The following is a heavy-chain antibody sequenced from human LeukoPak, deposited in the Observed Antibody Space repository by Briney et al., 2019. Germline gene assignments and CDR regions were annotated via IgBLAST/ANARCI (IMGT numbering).Heavy chain of an antibody. V-gene: IGHV3-21*01. Sequence: GGSLRLSCAASGFTFSSYSMNWVRQAPGKGLEWVSSISSSSSYIYYADSVKGRFTISRDNSKNMLYLQMNSLRAEDTAVYYCAKDPSGSYSLYAFDIWGQGTMVTVSS. J-gene: IGHJ3*02. CDR2: ISSSSSYI. CDR1: GFTFSSYS. D-gene: IGHD3-10*01. CDR3: AKDPSGSYSLYAFDI.